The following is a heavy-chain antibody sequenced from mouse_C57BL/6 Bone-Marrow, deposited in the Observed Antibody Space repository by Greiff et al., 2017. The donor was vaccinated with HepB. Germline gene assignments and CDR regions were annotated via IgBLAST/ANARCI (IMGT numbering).Heavy chain of an antibody. CDR3: ARDPDDYGSPNYYAMDY. D-gene: IGHD1-1*01. CDR2: ISDGGSYT. V-gene: IGHV5-4*01. Sequence: DVMLVESGGGLVKPGGSLKLSCAASGFTFSSYAMSWVRQTPEKRLEWVATISDGGSYTYYPDNVKGRFTISRDNAKNNLYLQMSHLKSEDTAMYYCARDPDDYGSPNYYAMDYWGQGTSVTVSS. J-gene: IGHJ4*01. CDR1: GFTFSSYA.